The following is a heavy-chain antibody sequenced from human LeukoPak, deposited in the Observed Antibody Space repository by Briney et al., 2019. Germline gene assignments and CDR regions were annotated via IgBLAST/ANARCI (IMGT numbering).Heavy chain of an antibody. D-gene: IGHD3-10*01. J-gene: IGHJ6*03. V-gene: IGHV3-74*01. CDR1: GLTFSSYW. CDR2: INNDGSST. Sequence: GGSLRLSCGASGLTFSSYWMHWVRQAPGKGLVWVSRINNDGSSTSYADSVQGRFTISRDNAKNTLYLQMNSLRAEDTALYYCARVARGDYYYYYMDVWGKGTTVTVSS. CDR3: ARVARGDYYYYYMDV.